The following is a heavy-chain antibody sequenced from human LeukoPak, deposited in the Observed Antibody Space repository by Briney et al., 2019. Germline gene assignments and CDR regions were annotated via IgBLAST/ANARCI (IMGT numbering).Heavy chain of an antibody. CDR2: IYYSGST. CDR1: GGSISSGDYY. V-gene: IGHV4-30-4*01. J-gene: IGHJ5*02. CDR3: ARDPIYGGKGLGP. Sequence: SQTLSLTCTVSGGSISSGDYYWSWIRQPPGKGLEWIGYIYYSGSTYYNPSLKSRVTISVDTSKNQFSLKLSSVTAADTAVYYCARDPIYGGKGLGPWGQGTLVTVSS. D-gene: IGHD4-23*01.